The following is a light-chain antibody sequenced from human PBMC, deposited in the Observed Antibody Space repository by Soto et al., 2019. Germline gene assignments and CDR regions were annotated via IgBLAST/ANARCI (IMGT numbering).Light chain of an antibody. V-gene: IGKV3-11*01. CDR2: DAS. CDR3: QQRSNWPRT. J-gene: IGKJ1*01. CDR1: QSVSRY. Sequence: EIVLTQSPATLSLSPGERATLSCRASQSVSRYLAWYQQKPGQAPRLLIYDASNRATGIPARFSGSGSGTDFTLTICSLEPEDFAVYYCQQRSNWPRTFGQGTKVDIK.